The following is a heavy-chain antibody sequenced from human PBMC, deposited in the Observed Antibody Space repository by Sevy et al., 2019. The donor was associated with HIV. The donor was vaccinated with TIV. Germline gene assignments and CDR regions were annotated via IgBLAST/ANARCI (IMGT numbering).Heavy chain of an antibody. CDR2: IYSSGST. CDR3: ASLAAAAAPYFDY. D-gene: IGHD6-13*01. V-gene: IGHV4-61*01. J-gene: IGHJ4*02. Sequence: SETLSLTCTVSGGSVSSVSYYWSWIRQPPGKGLEWIGYIYSSGSTNYNPSLKSRVTISEDTSNNQFSLRLSSVTAADTAVYYCASLAAAAAPYFDYWGQGTLVTVSS. CDR1: GGSVSSVSYY.